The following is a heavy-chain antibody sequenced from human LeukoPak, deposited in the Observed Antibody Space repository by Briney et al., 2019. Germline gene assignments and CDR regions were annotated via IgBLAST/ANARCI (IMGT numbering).Heavy chain of an antibody. CDR3: AKSGSYFINNFDY. V-gene: IGHV3-23*01. J-gene: IGHJ4*02. Sequence: GSLRLSCAASGFTFTIYAMSWVRQAPGKGLEWVSTLSDSGTNTYYADSVKDRFTISRDNSKNTPYLQMNSLRAEDTAVYYCAKSGSYFINNFDYWGQGTLVTVSS. CDR2: LSDSGTNT. CDR1: GFTFTIYA. D-gene: IGHD1-26*01.